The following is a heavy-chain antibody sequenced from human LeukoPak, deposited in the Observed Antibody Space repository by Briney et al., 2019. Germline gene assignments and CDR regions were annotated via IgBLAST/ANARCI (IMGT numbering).Heavy chain of an antibody. D-gene: IGHD6-13*01. CDR1: GGSFSGYY. CDR3: ARANLRGSSWSNLHGWFDP. J-gene: IGHJ5*02. CDR2: INHSGST. Sequence: SETLSLTCAVYGGSFSGYYWSWIRQPPGKGLEWIGEINHSGSTNYNPSLKSRVTISVDTSKNQFSLKLSSVTAADTAVYYCARANLRGSSWSNLHGWFDPWGQGTLVTVSS. V-gene: IGHV4-34*01.